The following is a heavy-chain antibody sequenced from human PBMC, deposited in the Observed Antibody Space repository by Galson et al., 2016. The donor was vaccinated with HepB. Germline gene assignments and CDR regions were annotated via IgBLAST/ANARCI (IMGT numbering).Heavy chain of an antibody. V-gene: IGHV3-30*18. Sequence: SLRLSCAASGFTLRSHAMHWVRQAPGKGLEWVAVTSYDGSNKNYADSVKGRFTVSRDNSKNTVYLQMNSLKVEDTAVYFCAKDSSYCIGDSCPSDHYYYGMDVWGQGITVTVSS. CDR2: TSYDGSNK. J-gene: IGHJ6*02. D-gene: IGHD2-15*01. CDR3: AKDSSYCIGDSCPSDHYYYGMDV. CDR1: GFTLRSHA.